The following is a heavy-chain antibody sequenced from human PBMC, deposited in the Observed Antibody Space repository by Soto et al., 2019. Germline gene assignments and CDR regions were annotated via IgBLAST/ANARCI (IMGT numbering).Heavy chain of an antibody. CDR3: ARDPNDRSGTFDY. CDR2: IIPMLGTA. D-gene: IGHD3-22*01. J-gene: IGHJ4*02. Sequence: QVQLVQSGAEVKKPGSSVKVSCKASGGTFSSYVITWVRQAPGQGLEWRGGIIPMLGTADYAQKFQGRLTITADEHTNTAYMELSSLRSEDTAVYYCARDPNDRSGTFDYWGQGTLVTVSS. CDR1: GGTFSSYV. V-gene: IGHV1-69*11.